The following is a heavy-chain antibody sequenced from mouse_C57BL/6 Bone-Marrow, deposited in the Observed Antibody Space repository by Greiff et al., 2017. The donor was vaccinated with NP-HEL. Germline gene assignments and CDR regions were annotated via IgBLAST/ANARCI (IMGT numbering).Heavy chain of an antibody. CDR1: GYTFTSYW. J-gene: IGHJ3*01. CDR2: IDPSDSYT. Sequence: QVQLQQPGAELVRPGTSVKLSCKASGYTFTSYWMHWVKQRPGQGLEWIGVIDPSDSYTNYNQKFKGKATLTVDTSSSTAYMQLSSLTSEDSAVYYYASVSTMVKWFAYWGQGTLVTVSA. D-gene: IGHD2-2*01. CDR3: ASVSTMVKWFAY. V-gene: IGHV1-59*01.